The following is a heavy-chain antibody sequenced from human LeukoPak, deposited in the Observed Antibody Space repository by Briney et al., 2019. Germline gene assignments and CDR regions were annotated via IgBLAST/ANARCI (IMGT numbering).Heavy chain of an antibody. CDR1: GYTLTELS. V-gene: IGHV1-24*01. CDR3: ATDQQHHGFDY. Sequence: GASVKVSCKVSGYTLTELSMHWVRQAPAKGLEWMRGFDPEDGETIYAQKFQGRVTMTKDTSTDTAYMELSSLRSEDTAVYYCATDQQHHGFDYWGQGTLVTVSS. D-gene: IGHD6-13*01. J-gene: IGHJ4*02. CDR2: FDPEDGET.